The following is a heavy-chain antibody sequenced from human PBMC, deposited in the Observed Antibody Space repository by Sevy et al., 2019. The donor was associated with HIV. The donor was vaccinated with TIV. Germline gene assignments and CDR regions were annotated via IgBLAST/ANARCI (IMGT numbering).Heavy chain of an antibody. CDR1: GGSISGSTND. CDR2: LYYGGST. Sequence: SETLSLTCTVSGGSISGSTNDWGWIRQSPGKGLEWIGSLYYGGSTYLNPSLKSRVTTSVDTSKNQFSLKLNSVTAADTAVYYCVRHLTNYLYWYFDLWGRGALVTVSS. CDR3: VRHLTNYLYWYFDL. V-gene: IGHV4-39*01. D-gene: IGHD2-8*01. J-gene: IGHJ2*01.